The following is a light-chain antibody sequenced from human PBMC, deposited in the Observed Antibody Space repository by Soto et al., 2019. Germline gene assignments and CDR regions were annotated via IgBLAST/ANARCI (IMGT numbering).Light chain of an antibody. J-gene: IGLJ2*01. Sequence: QLVLTQSPSASASLGASVKLTCTLSRGHSSYAIAWHQQQPDKGPRYLMKLNSDGSHSKGDGIPDRFTGSSSGAERYLTISSLQSEDEADYYCQTWGTGTVVFGGGTKLTVL. CDR2: LNSDGSH. CDR1: RGHSSYA. V-gene: IGLV4-69*01. CDR3: QTWGTGTVV.